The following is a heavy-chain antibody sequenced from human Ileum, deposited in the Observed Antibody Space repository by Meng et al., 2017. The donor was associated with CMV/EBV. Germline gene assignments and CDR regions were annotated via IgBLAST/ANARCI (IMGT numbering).Heavy chain of an antibody. Sequence: LNDFGLTLRKLRETFTLTCSFSCSPPPTVVHRVGWIRQPPGKAPEWLALIHGDDSDEFAPFLRSRLTVTRDISKHEVFLTMTNMDPADTATYYCVHRYSTSTGEVSWGQGTLVTVSS. J-gene: IGHJ5*02. CDR1: CSPPPTVVHR. D-gene: IGHD2/OR15-2a*01. V-gene: IGHV2-5*05. CDR2: IHGDDSD. CDR3: VHRYSTSTGEVS.